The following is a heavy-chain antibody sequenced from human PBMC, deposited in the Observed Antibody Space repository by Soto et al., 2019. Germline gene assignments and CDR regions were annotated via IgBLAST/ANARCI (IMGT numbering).Heavy chain of an antibody. D-gene: IGHD5-12*01. Sequence: PGGSLRLSCAASGFTSSTYDMHWVRQATGKGLEWVSAIGSAGDTSYPASVKGRFTISRENAKNSLYLQMNSLRAGDTAVYYCARVVWGYSGYDYYFDYWGQGTLVTVSS. CDR3: ARVVWGYSGYDYYFDY. V-gene: IGHV3-13*01. CDR2: IGSAGDT. J-gene: IGHJ4*02. CDR1: GFTSSTYD.